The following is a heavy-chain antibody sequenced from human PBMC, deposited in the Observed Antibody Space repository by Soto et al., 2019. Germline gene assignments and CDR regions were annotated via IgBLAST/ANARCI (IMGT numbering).Heavy chain of an antibody. CDR3: ARGEGYSYGYGWFDP. D-gene: IGHD5-18*01. V-gene: IGHV4-59*01. Sequence: SSETLSLTCTVSGGSISSYYWSWILQPPGKGLEWIGYIYYSGSTNYNPSLKSRVTISVDTSKNQFSLKLSSVTAADTAVYYCARGEGYSYGYGWFDPWGQGTLVTVS. J-gene: IGHJ5*02. CDR1: GGSISSYY. CDR2: IYYSGST.